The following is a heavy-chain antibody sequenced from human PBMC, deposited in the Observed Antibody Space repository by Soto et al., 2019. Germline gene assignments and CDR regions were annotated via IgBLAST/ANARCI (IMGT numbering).Heavy chain of an antibody. CDR1: GGSISSGGYY. CDR3: ARVGYSSSSGIFDY. Sequence: SETLSLTCTVSGGSISSGGYYWSWIRQHPGKGLEWIGYIYYSGSTYYNPSLKSRVTISVDTSKNQFTLKLSSVTAADTAVYYCARVGYSSSSGIFDYWGQGTLVTVSS. V-gene: IGHV4-31*03. J-gene: IGHJ4*02. D-gene: IGHD6-6*01. CDR2: IYYSGST.